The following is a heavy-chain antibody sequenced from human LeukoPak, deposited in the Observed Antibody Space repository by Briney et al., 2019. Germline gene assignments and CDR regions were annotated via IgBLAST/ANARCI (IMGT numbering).Heavy chain of an antibody. V-gene: IGHV1-8*01. CDR2: MNPNSGNT. CDR3: ARALFRPGRGYNGYEFDP. J-gene: IGHJ5*02. Sequence: GASVKVSCKASGYTFTSYDINWVRQAIGQGLEWMGWMNPNSGNTGYAQKFQGRVTMTRHTSISTAYMELSSLRSEDTAVYYCARALFRPGRGYNGYEFDPWGQGTLVTVSS. CDR1: GYTFTSYD. D-gene: IGHD5-12*01.